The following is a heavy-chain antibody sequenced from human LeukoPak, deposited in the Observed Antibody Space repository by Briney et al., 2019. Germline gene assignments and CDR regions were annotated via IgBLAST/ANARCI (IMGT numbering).Heavy chain of an antibody. CDR1: GFTFSSYA. CDR3: AKLSRYYYGSGSTFDY. D-gene: IGHD3-10*01. CDR2: ISGSGGST. V-gene: IGHV3-23*01. Sequence: GGPLRLSCAASGFTFSSYAMSWVRQAPGKGLEWVSAISGSGGSTYYADSVKGRFTISRDNSKNTLYLQMNSLSAEDTAVYYCAKLSRYYYGSGSTFDYWGQGTLVTVSS. J-gene: IGHJ4*02.